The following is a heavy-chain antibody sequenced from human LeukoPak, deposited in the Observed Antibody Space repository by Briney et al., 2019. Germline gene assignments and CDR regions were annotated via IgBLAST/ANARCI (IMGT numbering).Heavy chain of an antibody. J-gene: IGHJ6*03. Sequence: ASVKVSCKASGYTFTSYGISWVRQAPGQGLEWMGGIIPIFGTANYAQKFQGRVTITADESTSTAYMELSSLRSEDTAVYYCARGDTAMDPYYYYYMDVWGKGTTVTVSS. V-gene: IGHV1-69*13. CDR1: GYTFTSYG. CDR3: ARGDTAMDPYYYYYMDV. CDR2: IIPIFGTA. D-gene: IGHD5-18*01.